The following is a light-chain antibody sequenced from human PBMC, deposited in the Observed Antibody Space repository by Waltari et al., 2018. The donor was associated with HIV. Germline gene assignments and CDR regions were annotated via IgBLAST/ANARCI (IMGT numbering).Light chain of an antibody. CDR2: GSS. V-gene: IGKV3-15*01. Sequence: EIVMTQSPATLSVSPGERATLSCRASQSVSSNLAWYQQKPGQAPRLLIYGSSTRTTGIPARFSGSGSGTEFTLTISSLQSEDFAVYYCQQYNNWPPGVTFGQGTRLEIK. CDR3: QQYNNWPPGVT. CDR1: QSVSSN. J-gene: IGKJ5*01.